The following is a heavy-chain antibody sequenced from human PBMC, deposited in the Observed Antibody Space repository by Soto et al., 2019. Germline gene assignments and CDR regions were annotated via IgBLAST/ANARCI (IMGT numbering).Heavy chain of an antibody. CDR2: ISGSGGST. CDR3: AKRRIAARSYYYYGMDV. D-gene: IGHD6-6*01. V-gene: IGHV3-23*01. CDR1: GFTFSSYA. J-gene: IGHJ6*02. Sequence: EVQLLESGGGLVQPGGSLRLSCAASGFTFSSYAMSWVRQAPGKGLEWVSAISGSGGSTYYADSVEGRFTISRDNSKNTLYLQMNSLRAEDTAVYYCAKRRIAARSYYYYGMDVWGQGTTVTVSS.